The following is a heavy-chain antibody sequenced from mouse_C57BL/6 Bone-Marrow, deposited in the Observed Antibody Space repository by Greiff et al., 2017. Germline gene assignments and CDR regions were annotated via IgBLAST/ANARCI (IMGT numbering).Heavy chain of an antibody. Sequence: VQLQQSGPELVKPGASVKIPCKASGYSFTTYTIEWMKQSHGKSLEWIGNINPNNGVNNYNHKFKGKATVTVDKSSSTAYSEISILTSEDTAVYYCSRDKYYAMDYWGHGISVTVSS. CDR1: GYSFTTYT. CDR2: INPNNGVN. V-gene: IGHV1-18*01. J-gene: IGHJ4*01. CDR3: SRDKYYAMDY.